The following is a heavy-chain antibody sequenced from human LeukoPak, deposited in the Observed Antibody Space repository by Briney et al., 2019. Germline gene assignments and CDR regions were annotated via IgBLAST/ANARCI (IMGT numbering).Heavy chain of an antibody. CDR2: IYTSGST. CDR3: AREAGLWSGYYLAPRFDY. V-gene: IGHV4-61*02. CDR1: GGSISSGSYY. D-gene: IGHD3-3*01. J-gene: IGHJ4*02. Sequence: SQTLSLTCTVSGGSISSGSYYWSWIRQPAGKGLEWIGRIYTSGSTNYNPSLKSRVTISVDTSKNQFSLKLSSVTAADTAVYYCAREAGLWSGYYLAPRFDYWGQGTLVTVSS.